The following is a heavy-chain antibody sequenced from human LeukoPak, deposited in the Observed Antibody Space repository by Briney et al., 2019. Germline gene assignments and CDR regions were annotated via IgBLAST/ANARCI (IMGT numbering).Heavy chain of an antibody. J-gene: IGHJ6*04. CDR3: ARAPFGYSSSWYSGMDV. Sequence: PSETLSLTCAVSGGSISSGGYPWSWIRQPPGKGLEWIGYIYHSGSTYYNPSLKSRVTISVDRSKNQFSLKLSSVTAADTAVYYCARAPFGYSSSWYSGMDVWGKGTTVTVSS. CDR1: GGSISSGGYP. V-gene: IGHV4-30-2*01. CDR2: IYHSGST. D-gene: IGHD6-13*01.